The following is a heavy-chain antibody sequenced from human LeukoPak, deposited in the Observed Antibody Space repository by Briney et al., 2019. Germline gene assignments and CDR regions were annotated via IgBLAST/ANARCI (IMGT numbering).Heavy chain of an antibody. J-gene: IGHJ4*02. V-gene: IGHV3-53*01. CDR1: GFTVSSSY. CDR3: AKDANVLLWFGEPLR. D-gene: IGHD3-10*01. CDR2: IYSGDST. Sequence: GGSLRLSCAASGFTVSSSYMYWVRQAPGKGLEWVSVIYSGDSTYYADSVKGRFTISRDNSKNTLYLQMNSLRAEDTAVYYCAKDANVLLWFGEPLRWGQGTLVTVSS.